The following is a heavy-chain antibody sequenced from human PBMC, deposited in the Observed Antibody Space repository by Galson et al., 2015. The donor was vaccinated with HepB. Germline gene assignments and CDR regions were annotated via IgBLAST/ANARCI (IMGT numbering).Heavy chain of an antibody. D-gene: IGHD1-26*01. Sequence: SLRLSCAASGFTFSNAWMNWVRQAPGKGLEWVGRIKSKTDGGTTDYAAPVKGRFVISRDDSKNTLYLQMSSLKTEDTAVYYCTRYSGSYHYDYWGQGALVTVSS. V-gene: IGHV3-15*07. CDR2: IKSKTDGGTT. CDR1: GFTFSNAW. CDR3: TRYSGSYHYDY. J-gene: IGHJ4*02.